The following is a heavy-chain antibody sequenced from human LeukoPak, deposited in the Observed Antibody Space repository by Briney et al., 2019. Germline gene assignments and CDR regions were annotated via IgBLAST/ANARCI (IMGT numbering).Heavy chain of an antibody. Sequence: GGSLRLSCAASGFTFSNYDIHWVRQAPGKGLEWVAFLGYDGHNKFYGESVKGRFTISRDNAKNTLYLQMNSLRAEDTAVYYCARMYYHDSSDYYWAPDYWGQGTLVTVSS. J-gene: IGHJ4*02. CDR2: LGYDGHNK. V-gene: IGHV3-33*01. CDR3: ARMYYHDSSDYYWAPDY. D-gene: IGHD3-22*01. CDR1: GFTFSNYD.